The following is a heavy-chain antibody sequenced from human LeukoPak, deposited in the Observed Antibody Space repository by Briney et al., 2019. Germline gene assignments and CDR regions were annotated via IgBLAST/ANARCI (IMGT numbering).Heavy chain of an antibody. Sequence: GGSLRLSCAASGFTVRSFYMSWVRQAPGKGLEWVSVIYNDGGTCYADSVKGRFTISRDDYKNTMSLQKNSLRADDTAVYYCARGAGEVTAGYYWGQGTLVTVSS. CDR2: IYNDGGT. CDR3: ARGAGEVTAGYY. CDR1: GFTVRSFY. D-gene: IGHD2-21*02. J-gene: IGHJ4*02. V-gene: IGHV3-53*01.